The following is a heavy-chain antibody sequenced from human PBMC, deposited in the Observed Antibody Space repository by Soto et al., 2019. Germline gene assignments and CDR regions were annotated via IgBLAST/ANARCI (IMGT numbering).Heavy chain of an antibody. CDR3: ARSRITIFGVVNSYMDV. D-gene: IGHD3-3*01. CDR2: INHSGST. CDR1: GGCFSGYY. Sequence: PSETLALTCAVYGGCFSGYYWRWIRQPPGKGLEWIGEINHSGSTNYNPSLKSRVTISVDTSKNQFSLKLSSVTAADTAVYYCARSRITIFGVVNSYMDVWGKGTTVTVSS. J-gene: IGHJ6*03. V-gene: IGHV4-34*01.